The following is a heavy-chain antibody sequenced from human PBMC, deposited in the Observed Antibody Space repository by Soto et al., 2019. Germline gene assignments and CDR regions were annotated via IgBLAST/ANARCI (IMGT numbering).Heavy chain of an antibody. CDR1: GFTFSSYW. CDR3: AREGIAAAGSFGTDAFDI. D-gene: IGHD6-13*01. Sequence: PGGSLRLSCAASGFTFSSYWMSWVRQAPGKGLEWVANIKQGGSEKYYVDSVKGRFTISRDNAKNSLYLQMNSLRAEDTAVYYCAREGIAAAGSFGTDAFDIWGQGTMVTVSS. CDR2: IKQGGSEK. J-gene: IGHJ3*02. V-gene: IGHV3-7*01.